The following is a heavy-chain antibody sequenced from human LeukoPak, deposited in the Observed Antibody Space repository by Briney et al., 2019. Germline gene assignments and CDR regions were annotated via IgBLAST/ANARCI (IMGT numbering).Heavy chain of an antibody. CDR3: TTLNAVPLSDY. V-gene: IGHV3-15*01. CDR1: GLTFSNAW. J-gene: IGHJ4*02. D-gene: IGHD6-19*01. Sequence: GRSLSLSFAPSGLTFSNAWMSWVRQPAGNWLEWVGRIKGKTDCETTDYAAPVKDRFSISRDDSKNTLYLQMNSLKSDDTAVYYCTTLNAVPLSDYWGQGTRVSVSS. CDR2: IKGKTDCETT.